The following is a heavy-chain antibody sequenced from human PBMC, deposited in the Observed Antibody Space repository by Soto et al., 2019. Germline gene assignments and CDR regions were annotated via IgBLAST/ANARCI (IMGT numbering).Heavy chain of an antibody. Sequence: QVQLVQSGAEVKKPGSSVKVSCKASGGTFSSDAISWVRQAPGQGLEWMGWIIPIFGTANYSQKFQGRVTITADESTSTAYMELSSLRSEDTAVYYCASRQNYYDSSGYYYYYYYGMDVWGQGTTVTVSS. CDR1: GGTFSSDA. CDR2: IIPIFGTA. J-gene: IGHJ6*02. D-gene: IGHD3-22*01. CDR3: ASRQNYYDSSGYYYYYYYGMDV. V-gene: IGHV1-69*01.